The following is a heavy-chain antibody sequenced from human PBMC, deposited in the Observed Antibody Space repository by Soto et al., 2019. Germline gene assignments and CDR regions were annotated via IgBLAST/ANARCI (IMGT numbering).Heavy chain of an antibody. D-gene: IGHD3-10*01. J-gene: IGHJ4*02. Sequence: GSLRLSCAASGFTFSSYSMNWVRQAPGKGLEWVSSISSSSSYIYYADSVKGRFTISRDNAKNSLYLQMNSLRAKDTAVYYCARDRPLTSMVRGVIMVGYYFDYWGQGTLVTVS. V-gene: IGHV3-21*01. CDR1: GFTFSSYS. CDR3: ARDRPLTSMVRGVIMVGYYFDY. CDR2: ISSSSSYI.